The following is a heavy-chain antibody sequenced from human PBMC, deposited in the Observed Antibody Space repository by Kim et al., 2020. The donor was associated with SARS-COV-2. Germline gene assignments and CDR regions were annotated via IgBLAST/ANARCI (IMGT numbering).Heavy chain of an antibody. CDR2: ISSTSTYK. D-gene: IGHD1-1*01. V-gene: IGHV3-21*01. J-gene: IGHJ1*01. Sequence: GGSLRLSCEGSGFDFAGYSLMWVRQAPGEGLQWVASISSTSTYKYYGDSMKGRFTISRDNAKKSMILEMNGLRAEDTGVYYCATGIFCRETSCPDYWGQGTPVTVSA. CDR3: ATGIFCRETSCPDY. CDR1: GFDFAGYS.